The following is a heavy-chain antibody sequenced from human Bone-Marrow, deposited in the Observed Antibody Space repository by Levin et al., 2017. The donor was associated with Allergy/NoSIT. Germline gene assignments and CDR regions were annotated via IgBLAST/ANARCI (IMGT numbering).Heavy chain of an antibody. CDR3: TRDGGAAASD. D-gene: IGHD6-13*01. V-gene: IGHV3-53*01. CDR1: GFPVNTNY. CDR2: IYAGTTT. Sequence: PGGSLRLSCVASGFPVNTNYMSWVRQAPGKGLEYVSIIYAGTTTYYADSVRGRFTISVDSFANTVFLQMSRLRVDDTAMYYWTRDGGAAASDWGRGTLVAVSS. J-gene: IGHJ4*02.